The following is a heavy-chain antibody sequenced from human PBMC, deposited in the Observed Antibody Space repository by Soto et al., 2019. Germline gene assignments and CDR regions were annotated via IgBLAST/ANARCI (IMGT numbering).Heavy chain of an antibody. Sequence: PSETLSLTCTVSGGSISSGDYYWSWIRQPTGKGLEWIGYIYYSGSTYYSPSLKSRVTISVDTSKNQFSLKLSSVTAADTAVYYCARDNILGILYGGMDVWGQGTTVT. CDR3: ARDNILGILYGGMDV. V-gene: IGHV4-30-4*01. J-gene: IGHJ6*02. D-gene: IGHD3-3*01. CDR2: IYYSGST. CDR1: GGSISSGDYY.